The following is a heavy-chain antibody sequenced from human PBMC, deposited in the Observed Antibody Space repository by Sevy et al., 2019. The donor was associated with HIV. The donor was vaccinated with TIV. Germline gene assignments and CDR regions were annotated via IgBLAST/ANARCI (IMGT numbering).Heavy chain of an antibody. Sequence: GGSLRLSCAASGFTFDDYAMHWVRQAPGKGLEWISLITWDGDSTYYADSVKGRVISSRDNSKNSLYLEMNSLRPEDTALYYCAKDPGGSGIFYFDYWGQGTLVTVSS. V-gene: IGHV3-43D*04. CDR1: GFTFDDYA. CDR2: ITWDGDST. J-gene: IGHJ4*02. CDR3: AKDPGGSGIFYFDY. D-gene: IGHD6-13*01.